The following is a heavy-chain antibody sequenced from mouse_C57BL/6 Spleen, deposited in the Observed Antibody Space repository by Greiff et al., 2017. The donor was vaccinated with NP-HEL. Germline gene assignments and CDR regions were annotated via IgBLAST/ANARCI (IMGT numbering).Heavy chain of an antibody. CDR1: GYTFTSYD. CDR2: IYPRDGST. J-gene: IGHJ1*03. Sequence: VQLQESGPELVKPGASVKLSCKASGYTFTSYDINWVKQRPGQGLEWIGWIYPRDGSTKYNEKFKGKATLTVDTSSSTAYMELHSLTSEDSAVYFCARDYYGSSYPHWYFDVWGTGTTVTVSS. V-gene: IGHV1-85*01. CDR3: ARDYYGSSYPHWYFDV. D-gene: IGHD1-1*01.